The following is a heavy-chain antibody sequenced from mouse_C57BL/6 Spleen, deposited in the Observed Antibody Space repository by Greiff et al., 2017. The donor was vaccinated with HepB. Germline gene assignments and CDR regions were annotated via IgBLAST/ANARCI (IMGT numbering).Heavy chain of an antibody. Sequence: QVQLQQSGPELVKPGASMKISCKASGYAFSSSWMNWVKQRPGKGLEWIGRIYPGDGDTNYNGKFKGKATLTADKSSSTAYMQLSSLTSEDSAVYFCAREGDYAQFAYWGQGTLVTVSA. D-gene: IGHD1-1*02. J-gene: IGHJ3*01. CDR2: IYPGDGDT. CDR1: GYAFSSSW. CDR3: AREGDYAQFAY. V-gene: IGHV1-82*01.